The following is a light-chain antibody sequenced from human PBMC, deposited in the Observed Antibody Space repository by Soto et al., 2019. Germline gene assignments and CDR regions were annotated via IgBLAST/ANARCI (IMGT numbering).Light chain of an antibody. J-gene: IGKJ4*01. CDR1: QSVSSN. V-gene: IGKV3-15*01. CDR2: VAS. Sequence: EIVMTQSPATLSVSPGERSTLSCRASQSVSSNLTLYQQKPGHAPRLIIYVASTRATGITARFSGSGSGTAFTLTIRSLQSEDLAVYYCQQYNSWPPLTFGGGTKVEIK. CDR3: QQYNSWPPLT.